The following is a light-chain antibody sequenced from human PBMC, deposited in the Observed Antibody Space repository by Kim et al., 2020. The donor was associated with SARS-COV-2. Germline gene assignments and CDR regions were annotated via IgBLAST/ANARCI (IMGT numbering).Light chain of an antibody. Sequence: EIVLTQSPGTLSLFPGERATLSCRASQSVVSSYLAWYQQKPGQAPRLLIYGASSRATGIPDRFSGSGSGTDFTLTISRLEPEDSALYYCQQYDTLPRTFGQGTKVDIK. CDR2: GAS. V-gene: IGKV3-20*01. CDR3: QQYDTLPRT. J-gene: IGKJ1*01. CDR1: QSVVSSY.